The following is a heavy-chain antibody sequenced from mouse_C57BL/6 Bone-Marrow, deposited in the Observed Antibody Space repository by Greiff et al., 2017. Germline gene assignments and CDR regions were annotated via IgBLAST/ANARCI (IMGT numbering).Heavy chain of an antibody. CDR2: INPNNGGT. CDR1: GYTFTDYY. V-gene: IGHV1-26*01. D-gene: IGHD1-1*01. CDR3: ARNLYYGSSYTMDY. Sequence: VQLKQSGPELVKPGASVKISCKASGYTFTDYYMNWVKQSHGKSLEWIGDINPNNGGTSYNQKFKGKATLTVDKSSSTAYMELRSLTSEDSAVYYCARNLYYGSSYTMDYWGQGTSVTVSS. J-gene: IGHJ4*01.